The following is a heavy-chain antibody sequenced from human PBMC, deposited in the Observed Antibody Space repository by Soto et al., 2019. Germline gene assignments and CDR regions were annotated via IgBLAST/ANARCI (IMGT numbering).Heavy chain of an antibody. CDR1: GFTFSSYS. D-gene: IGHD1-1*01. J-gene: IGHJ3*02. CDR2: ISGSGNHI. CDR3: ARDVTLVRDHDAFDI. Sequence: EVQLVESGGGLVKPGGSLRLSCAASGFTFSSYSMNWVRQAPGKGLEWVSSISGSGNHIYSADSVKGRFTFSRDNAKNSLYIQMKNLRAESTAVYYGARDVTLVRDHDAFDILGQGTMVTVSS. V-gene: IGHV3-21*01.